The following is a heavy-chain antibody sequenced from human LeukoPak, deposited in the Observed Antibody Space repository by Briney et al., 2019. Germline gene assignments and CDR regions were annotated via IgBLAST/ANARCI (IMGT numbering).Heavy chain of an antibody. CDR3: ARVGLGYCSSTSCFDNWFDP. CDR1: GGSISSGGYY. Sequence: SETLSLTCTVSGGSISSGGYYWSWIRQHPGKGPEWIGYIYYSGSTYYNPSLKSRVTISVDTSKNQSSLKLSSVTAADTAVYYCARVGLGYCSSTSCFDNWFDPWGQGTLVAVSS. D-gene: IGHD2-2*01. J-gene: IGHJ5*02. V-gene: IGHV4-31*03. CDR2: IYYSGST.